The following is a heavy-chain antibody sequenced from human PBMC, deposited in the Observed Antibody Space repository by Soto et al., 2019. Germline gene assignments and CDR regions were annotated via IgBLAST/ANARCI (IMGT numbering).Heavy chain of an antibody. V-gene: IGHV3-23*01. CDR2: ISGSGGST. Sequence: GGSLRLSCAASGFTFSSYAMSWVRQAPGKGLEWVSAISGSGGSTYYADSVKGRFTISRDNSKNTLYLQMNSLRAEDTAVYYCARGDFPQYYYNYYGMDVWGQGTTVTVSS. CDR1: GFTFSSYA. D-gene: IGHD3-3*01. J-gene: IGHJ6*02. CDR3: ARGDFPQYYYNYYGMDV.